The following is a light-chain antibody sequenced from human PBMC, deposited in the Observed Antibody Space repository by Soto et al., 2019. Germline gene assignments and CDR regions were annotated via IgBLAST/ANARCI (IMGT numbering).Light chain of an antibody. CDR2: EVS. CDR3: SSYTSSSVV. V-gene: IGLV2-14*01. Sequence: QSVLTQPASVSGSPGQSITISCTGTSSDVGGYNYVSWYQQHPGKAPKLMIYEVSNRPSGVSNRFSGSKSGNTASLTISGLQAEDDADYYCSSYTSSSVVFGGGTKVTVL. CDR1: SSDVGGYNY. J-gene: IGLJ2*01.